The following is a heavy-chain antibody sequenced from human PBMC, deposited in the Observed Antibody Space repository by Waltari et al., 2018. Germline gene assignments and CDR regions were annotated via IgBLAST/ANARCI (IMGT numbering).Heavy chain of an antibody. D-gene: IGHD3-22*01. CDR2: INPHSGAT. CDR3: ARGGADYYDSNGPFDF. Sequence: QGQLVQSGAEVKKPGASIKVSCKASGYPFSEYYIHWVRQAPGHGLEWMGRINPHSGATNSLGKFQVRVTMTRDTSISTAFMELTSLTSDDTAIYYCARGGADYYDSNGPFDFWGQGTLVSVS. CDR1: GYPFSEYY. V-gene: IGHV1-2*06. J-gene: IGHJ4*02.